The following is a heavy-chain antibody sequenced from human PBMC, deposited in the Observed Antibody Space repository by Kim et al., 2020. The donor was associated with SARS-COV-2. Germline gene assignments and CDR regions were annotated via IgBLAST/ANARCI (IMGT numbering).Heavy chain of an antibody. CDR2: IYSGGST. Sequence: GGSLRLSCAASGFTVSSNYMSWVRQAPGKGLEWVSVIYSGGSTYYADSVKGRFTISRDNSKNTLYLQMNSLRAEDTAVYYCARVRVGQYSSGWSPYYYGMDVWGQGTTVTVSS. J-gene: IGHJ6*02. D-gene: IGHD6-19*01. CDR3: ARVRVGQYSSGWSPYYYGMDV. V-gene: IGHV3-53*01. CDR1: GFTVSSNY.